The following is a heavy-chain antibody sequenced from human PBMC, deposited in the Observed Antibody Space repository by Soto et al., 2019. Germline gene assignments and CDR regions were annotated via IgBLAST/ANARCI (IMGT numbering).Heavy chain of an antibody. D-gene: IGHD3-3*01. CDR3: ARTHVLRFLEWLAWFDP. V-gene: IGHV4-39*01. Sequence: SETLSLTCTVSGGSISSSSYYWGWIRQPPWKGLEWIGSIYYSGGTYYNPSLKSRVTISVDTSKNQFSLKLSSVTAADTAVYYCARTHVLRFLEWLAWFDPWGQGTLVTVSS. J-gene: IGHJ5*02. CDR2: IYYSGGT. CDR1: GGSISSSSYY.